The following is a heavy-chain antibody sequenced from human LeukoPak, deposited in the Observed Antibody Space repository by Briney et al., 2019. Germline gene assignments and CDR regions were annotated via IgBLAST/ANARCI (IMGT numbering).Heavy chain of an antibody. D-gene: IGHD3-10*01. CDR2: IYTSGST. V-gene: IGHV4-61*02. J-gene: IGHJ6*03. Sequence: SQTLSLTCTVSGGSISSGSYYWSWIRQPAGKGLEWIGRIYTSGSTNYNPSLKSRVTMSVDTSKNQFSLKLSSVTAADTAVYYCARNRITMVRGARQDYYYYMDVWGKGTTVTISS. CDR3: ARNRITMVRGARQDYYYYMDV. CDR1: GGSISSGSYY.